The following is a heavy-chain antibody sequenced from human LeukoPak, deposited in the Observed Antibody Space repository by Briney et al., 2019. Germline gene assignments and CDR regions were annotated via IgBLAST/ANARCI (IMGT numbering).Heavy chain of an antibody. Sequence: SETLSLTCTVSGGSISSGDYYWSWIRQPPGKGLEWIGYIYYSGSTYYNPSLKSRVTISVDTSKNQFSLKLSSVTAADTAVYYCARDRIAARHGWFDPWGQGTLVTVSS. CDR2: IYYSGST. V-gene: IGHV4-30-4*08. D-gene: IGHD6-6*01. CDR3: ARDRIAARHGWFDP. CDR1: GGSISSGDYY. J-gene: IGHJ5*02.